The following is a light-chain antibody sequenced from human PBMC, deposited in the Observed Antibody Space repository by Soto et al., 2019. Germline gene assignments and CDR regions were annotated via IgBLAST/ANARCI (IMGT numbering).Light chain of an antibody. V-gene: IGLV2-14*01. CDR1: SSDVGGYNY. Sequence: QSALTQPASLSGSPGQSITISCTGTSSDVGGYNYVSWYQQHPGKAPKLMIYDVSNRPSGVSNRFSGSKSGNTASLTISGRQAEDEADYYCSSYTSSSVVFGGGTKLTVL. CDR3: SSYTSSSVV. CDR2: DVS. J-gene: IGLJ2*01.